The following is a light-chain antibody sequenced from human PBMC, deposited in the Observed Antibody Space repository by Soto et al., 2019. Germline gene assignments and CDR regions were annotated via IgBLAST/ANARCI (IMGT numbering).Light chain of an antibody. CDR3: QQYNNWPLT. V-gene: IGKV3-15*01. CDR1: QSVGSN. J-gene: IGKJ4*01. Sequence: IVMTQSPATLSVSPGERATLSCRASQSVGSNLAWYQQTPGQAPRPLMYGAPTRAAGLPARFSGSGSGTEFTLTISSLQSEDFAVYYCQQYNNWPLTFGGGNKVEIK. CDR2: GAP.